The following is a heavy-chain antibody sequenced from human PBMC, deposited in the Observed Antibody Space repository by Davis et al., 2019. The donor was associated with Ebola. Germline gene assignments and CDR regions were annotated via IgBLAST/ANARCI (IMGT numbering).Heavy chain of an antibody. CDR2: INWNGGST. J-gene: IGHJ4*02. Sequence: GESLKISCAASGFTFDDHGMSWVRQAPGKGLEWVSGINWNGGSTGYADSVKGRFSISRDNSKNTLYLQMNSLRAEDTAVYYCAREAAYCGGDCLDYWGQGTLVTVSS. V-gene: IGHV3-20*04. D-gene: IGHD2-21*01. CDR1: GFTFDDHG. CDR3: AREAAYCGGDCLDY.